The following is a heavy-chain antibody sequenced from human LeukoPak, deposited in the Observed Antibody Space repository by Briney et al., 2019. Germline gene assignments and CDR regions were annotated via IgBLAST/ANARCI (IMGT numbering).Heavy chain of an antibody. V-gene: IGHV3-30*02. D-gene: IGHD2-15*01. J-gene: IGHJ6*03. CDR3: AKRAAQGRYYYYYMDV. Sequence: GGSLRLSCAASGFTFSSYGMHWVRQAPGKGLEWVAFIRYDGSNKYYADSVKGRFTISRDNSKNTLYLQMNSLRAEDTAVYYCAKRAAQGRYYYYYMDVWGKGTTVTISS. CDR1: GFTFSSYG. CDR2: IRYDGSNK.